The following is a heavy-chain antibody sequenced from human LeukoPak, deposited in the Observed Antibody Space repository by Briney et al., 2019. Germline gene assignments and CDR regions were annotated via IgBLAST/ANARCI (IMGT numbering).Heavy chain of an antibody. CDR3: ARTPYSSGWYIFDY. CDR1: GGSISSYY. V-gene: IGHV4-59*01. Sequence: PSETLSLTCTVSGGSISSYYWSWIRQPPGKGLEWIGYIYYSGSTNYNPSLKSRVTISVDTSKNQFSLKLSSVTAADTAVYYCARTPYSSGWYIFDYWGQGTLVTVSS. J-gene: IGHJ4*02. D-gene: IGHD6-19*01. CDR2: IYYSGST.